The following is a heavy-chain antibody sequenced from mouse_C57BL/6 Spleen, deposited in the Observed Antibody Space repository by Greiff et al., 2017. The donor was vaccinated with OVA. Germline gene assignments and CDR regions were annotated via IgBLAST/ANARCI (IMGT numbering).Heavy chain of an antibody. CDR1: GFTFSDYG. J-gene: IGHJ4*01. Sequence: EVKLMESGGGLVKPGGSLKLSCAASGFTFSDYGMHWVRQAPEKGLEWVAYISSGSSTIYYADTVKGRFTISRDNAKNTLFLQMTSLRSEDTAMYYCARPRNWDYAMDYWGQGTSVTVSS. CDR3: ARPRNWDYAMDY. V-gene: IGHV5-17*01. CDR2: ISSGSSTI. D-gene: IGHD4-1*01.